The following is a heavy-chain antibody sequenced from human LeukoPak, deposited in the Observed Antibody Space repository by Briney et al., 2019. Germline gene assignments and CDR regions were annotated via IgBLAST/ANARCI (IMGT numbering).Heavy chain of an antibody. CDR3: ARVYDFWSGYYKPERGDWDYFDY. J-gene: IGHJ4*02. D-gene: IGHD3-3*01. CDR1: GYTFTGYY. CDR2: INPNSGGT. Sequence: ASVKVSCKASGYTFTGYYMHWVRQAPGQGLEWMGWINPNSGGTNYAQKFQGRVTMTRDTSISTAYMELSRLRSDDTAVYYCARVYDFWSGYYKPERGDWDYFDYWGQGTLVTVSS. V-gene: IGHV1-2*02.